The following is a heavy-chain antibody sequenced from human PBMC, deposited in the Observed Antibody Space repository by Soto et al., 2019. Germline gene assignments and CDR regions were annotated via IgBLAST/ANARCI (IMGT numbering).Heavy chain of an antibody. V-gene: IGHV1-18*01. Sequence: GSVKVSCKASGYTFSNYSISWVRQAPGQGLEWMGWISAYNGNTNYAQKLQGRVTMTTDTSTSSASMELRSLRSDDTAVYYCARAWFGDFVYYFDYWGQGTLVTVSS. CDR1: GYTFSNYS. D-gene: IGHD3-10*01. CDR2: ISAYNGNT. CDR3: ARAWFGDFVYYFDY. J-gene: IGHJ4*02.